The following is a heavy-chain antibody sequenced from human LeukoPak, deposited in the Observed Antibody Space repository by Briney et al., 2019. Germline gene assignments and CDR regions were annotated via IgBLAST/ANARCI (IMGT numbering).Heavy chain of an antibody. D-gene: IGHD6-13*01. Sequence: ASVKVSCKASTRYYMHWVRQAPGQGLEWMGWINPNSGDTGYAQRFQGRVTMTRDTSIRTIYMEIYMELTGLRFDDTALYYCARWDGYSSSPDYWGQGTLVTVSS. CDR3: ARWDGYSSSPDY. V-gene: IGHV1-2*02. J-gene: IGHJ4*02. CDR1: TRYY. CDR2: INPNSGDT.